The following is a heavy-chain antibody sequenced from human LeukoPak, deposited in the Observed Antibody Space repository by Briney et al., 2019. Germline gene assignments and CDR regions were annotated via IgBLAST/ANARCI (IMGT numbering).Heavy chain of an antibody. D-gene: IGHD4-17*01. CDR3: AKVGMTTVTTGPKYFDY. J-gene: IGHJ4*02. CDR1: GFTFSSHW. CDR2: INSDGRTT. Sequence: GGSLRLXCAASGFTFSSHWMHWVRQAPGKGLVWVSRINSDGRTTNYADSVKGRFTISRDNAKNMLYLQMNSLRAEDTAVYYCAKVGMTTVTTGPKYFDYWGQGTLVTVSS. V-gene: IGHV3-74*01.